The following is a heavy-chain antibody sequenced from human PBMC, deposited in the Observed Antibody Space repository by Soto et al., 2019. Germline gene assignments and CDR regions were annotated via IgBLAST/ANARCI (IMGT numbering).Heavy chain of an antibody. D-gene: IGHD4-4*01. CDR3: ARRPRYSNYVAY. CDR2: IYWNDDK. CDR1: LSTSGVG. V-gene: IGHV2-5*01. J-gene: IGHJ4*02. Sequence: SGPTLVNPTQTLTLTCSLSTSGVGVGWIRQPPGKALEWLALIYWNDDKRYSPSLKSRLTIAKDTSKNQVVLNMTNMDPVDTATYFCARRPRYSNYVAYRGQGTLVTVSS.